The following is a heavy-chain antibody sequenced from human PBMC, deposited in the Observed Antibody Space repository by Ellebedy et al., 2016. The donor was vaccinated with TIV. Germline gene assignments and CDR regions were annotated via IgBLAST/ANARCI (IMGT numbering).Heavy chain of an antibody. CDR1: GFSFSNYW. CDR3: ARDKGDDSGSKFDT. Sequence: GESLKIPCAASGFSFSNYWMTWVRQAPGKGMEWVAKIKQDGGEKYYVDSLRGRFTISRDNAKRSRYLQMNSLRADDTAVYYCARDKGDDSGSKFDTWGQGTLVTVSS. CDR2: IKQDGGEK. V-gene: IGHV3-7*03. J-gene: IGHJ4*02. D-gene: IGHD6-19*01.